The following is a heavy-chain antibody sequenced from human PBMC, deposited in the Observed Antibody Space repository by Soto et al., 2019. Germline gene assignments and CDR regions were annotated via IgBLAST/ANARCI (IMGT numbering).Heavy chain of an antibody. CDR2: ISYDGSNK. Sequence: QVQLVESGGGVVQPGRSLRLSCAASGFTFSSYGMHWVRQAPGKGLEWVAVISYDGSNKYYADSVKGRVTISRDNSKNTLYLQMNSLRAEDRAVYYCAKDEAGDSIYSFDYWVQGTLVTVSS. V-gene: IGHV3-30*18. CDR3: AKDEAGDSIYSFDY. D-gene: IGHD2-21*02. J-gene: IGHJ4*02. CDR1: GFTFSSYG.